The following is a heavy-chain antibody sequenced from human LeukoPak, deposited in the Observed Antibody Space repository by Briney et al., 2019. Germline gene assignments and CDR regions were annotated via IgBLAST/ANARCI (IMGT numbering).Heavy chain of an antibody. J-gene: IGHJ6*03. Sequence: ASVKVSCKASGYTFTSYDINWVRQATGQGLEWMGWMNPNSGNTGYAQKFQGRVTITRNTSISTAYMELSSLRSEDTAVYYCATGYYDFWSGYYLRSYYYMDVWGKGTTVTVSS. D-gene: IGHD3-3*01. CDR2: MNPNSGNT. V-gene: IGHV1-8*03. CDR1: GYTFTSYD. CDR3: ATGYYDFWSGYYLRSYYYMDV.